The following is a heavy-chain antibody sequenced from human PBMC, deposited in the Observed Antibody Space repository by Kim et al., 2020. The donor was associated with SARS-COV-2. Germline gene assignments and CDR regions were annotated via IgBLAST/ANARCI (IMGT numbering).Heavy chain of an antibody. V-gene: IGHV3-23*01. D-gene: IGHD3-10*01. Sequence: AECVKGRLTISRDNSKNKLNLQMNSRRAEDTAVYYCAKDLRGSGSSLFDYWGQGTLVTVSS. J-gene: IGHJ4*02. CDR3: AKDLRGSGSSLFDY.